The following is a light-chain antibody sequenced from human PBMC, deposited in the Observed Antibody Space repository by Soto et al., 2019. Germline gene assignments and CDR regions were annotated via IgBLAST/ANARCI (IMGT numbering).Light chain of an antibody. CDR1: QSVNSN. V-gene: IGKV3-15*01. Sequence: EIVVTQSPATLSVSPGERATLSCRASQSVNSNLAWYQQKPGQAPRLLIYGASIRATGIPARVSGSGSGTEFTLTISSLQSEDFAVYYCQQYNNWPPWTFGQGTKVEIK. CDR2: GAS. J-gene: IGKJ1*01. CDR3: QQYNNWPPWT.